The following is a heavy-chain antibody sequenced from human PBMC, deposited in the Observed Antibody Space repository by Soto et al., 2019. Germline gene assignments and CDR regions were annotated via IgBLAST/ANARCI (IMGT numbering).Heavy chain of an antibody. CDR1: GFSFSGYG. CDR2: ISGGGSPT. J-gene: IGHJ4*01. CDR3: ARAVGGTAFDY. D-gene: IGHD1-1*01. V-gene: IGHV3-48*02. Sequence: EGQLVESGGDLVQPGGSLRLSCAASGFSFSGYGMNWVRQAPGKGLEWISYISGGGSPTDYADSVKGRFTISRDNAKNSLYLQMDSLRDEDTAVYYCARAVGGTAFDYWGHGTLVTVSA.